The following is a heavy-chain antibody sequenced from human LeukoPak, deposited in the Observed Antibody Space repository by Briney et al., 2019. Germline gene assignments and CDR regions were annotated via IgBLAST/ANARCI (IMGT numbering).Heavy chain of an antibody. CDR2: TSGSGSGGST. J-gene: IGHJ3*02. Sequence: PGGSLRLSCAASGFTFSNSAMSWVRQAPGKGLEWVSNTSGSGSGGSTYYADSVKGRFTISRDNSKNTLYLQMNSLRAEDTAVYYCAKGPFMIVVDSDAFDIWGQGTMITVSS. D-gene: IGHD3-22*01. V-gene: IGHV3-23*01. CDR1: GFTFSNSA. CDR3: AKGPFMIVVDSDAFDI.